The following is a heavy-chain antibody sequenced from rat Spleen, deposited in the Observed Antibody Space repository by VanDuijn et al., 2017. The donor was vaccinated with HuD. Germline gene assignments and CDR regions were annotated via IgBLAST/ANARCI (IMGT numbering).Heavy chain of an antibody. Sequence: EVQVLESGGGLVQPGRSLKLSCAASGFTFSDYYMAWVRQAPTKGLEWVATISYDGSSTYYRDSVKGRFTISRDNAKSTLYLQMDSLRSEDTTTYYCTREVAAIPLDYWGQGVMVTVSS. CDR3: TREVAAIPLDY. J-gene: IGHJ2*01. V-gene: IGHV5-20*01. CDR2: ISYDGSST. D-gene: IGHD1-2*01. CDR1: GFTFSDYY.